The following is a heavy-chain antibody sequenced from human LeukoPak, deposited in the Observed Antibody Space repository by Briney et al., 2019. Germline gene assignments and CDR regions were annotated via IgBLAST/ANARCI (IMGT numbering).Heavy chain of an antibody. V-gene: IGHV1-2*02. Sequence: WASVKVSCKASGYTFVAYFMHWVRQAPGQGLEWMGWINPNNGDTDSAQKFKGRVTMTRDTSISTVYMELTRLTSDDTAVYFCARDGALWVGDFTFYFDSWGQGFLVTISS. CDR3: ARDGALWVGDFTFYFDS. CDR1: GYTFVAYF. CDR2: INPNNGDT. J-gene: IGHJ4*02. D-gene: IGHD3-10*01.